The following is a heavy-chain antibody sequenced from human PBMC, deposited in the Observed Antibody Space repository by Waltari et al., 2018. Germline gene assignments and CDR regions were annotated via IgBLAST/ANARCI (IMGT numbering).Heavy chain of an antibody. V-gene: IGHV4-31*03. CDR3: ARERRDFWSGYYTWFDP. CDR2: IYYSGST. Sequence: QVQLQESGPGLVKPSQTLSLTCTFAGGSISRGGSYCTWIRQHPGKGLEWIGYIYYSGSTYYNPSLKSRVTISVDTSKNQFSLKLSSVTAADTAVYYCARERRDFWSGYYTWFDPWGQGTLVTVSS. D-gene: IGHD3-3*01. J-gene: IGHJ5*02. CDR1: GGSISRGGSY.